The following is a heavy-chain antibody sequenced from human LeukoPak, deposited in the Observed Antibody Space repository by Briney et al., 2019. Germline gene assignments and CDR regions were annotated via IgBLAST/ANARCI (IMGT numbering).Heavy chain of an antibody. CDR2: TYYRSNCYF. CDR3: AGHSTISHDTFDT. D-gene: IGHD5-18*01. J-gene: IGHJ3*02. V-gene: IGHV6-1*01. CDR1: GVSVSSNSAA. Sequence: SQTLSLTFAISGVSVSSNSAAWNWIRQSPSRGLEWLGRTYYRSNCYFDYAQSVKSRITINADTSKNQFSLLLNSVTPDDTAVYYCAGHSTISHDTFDTWGQGTMITVSS.